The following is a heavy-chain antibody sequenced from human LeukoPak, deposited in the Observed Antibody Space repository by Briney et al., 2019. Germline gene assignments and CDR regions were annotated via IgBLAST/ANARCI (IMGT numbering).Heavy chain of an antibody. J-gene: IGHJ5*02. D-gene: IGHD5-18*01. Sequence: GSSVKVSCKASGGTFSSYAISWVRQAPGQGLEWMGRIIPIFGTANYAQKFQGGVTITTDESTSTAYMELSSLRSEDTAVYYCARVAMVTPRWFDPWGQGTLVTVSS. V-gene: IGHV1-69*05. CDR1: GGTFSSYA. CDR3: ARVAMVTPRWFDP. CDR2: IIPIFGTA.